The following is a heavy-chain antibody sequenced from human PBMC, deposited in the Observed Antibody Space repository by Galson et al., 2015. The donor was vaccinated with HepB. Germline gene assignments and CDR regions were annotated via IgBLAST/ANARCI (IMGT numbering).Heavy chain of an antibody. J-gene: IGHJ5*02. V-gene: IGHV3-23*01. D-gene: IGHD6-13*01. CDR3: AKDRGFRTAAGCWFDP. Sequence: SLRLSCAXSGFTFSSYAVSWVRQAPGKGLEWVSAISGSGGSTYYADSVKGRFTISRDNSKNTLYLQMNSLRAEDTVVYYCAKDRGFRTAAGCWFDPWGQGTLVTVSS. CDR1: GFTFSSYA. CDR2: ISGSGGST.